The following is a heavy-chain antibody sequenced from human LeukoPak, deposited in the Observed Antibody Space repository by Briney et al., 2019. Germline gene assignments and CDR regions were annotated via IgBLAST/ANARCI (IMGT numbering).Heavy chain of an antibody. J-gene: IGHJ4*02. CDR2: IYPADSDT. CDR3: ARYYSGSYYSPFEY. D-gene: IGHD1-26*01. Sequence: GESLMISCMGSGYSFSRYWVGWVRQMPGEGLEWMGIIYPADSDTRYSPSFQSQVTISADKSISTAYLQWSSLKASDTAMYYCARYYSGSYYSPFEYWGQGTLVTVSS. V-gene: IGHV5-51*06. CDR1: GYSFSRYW.